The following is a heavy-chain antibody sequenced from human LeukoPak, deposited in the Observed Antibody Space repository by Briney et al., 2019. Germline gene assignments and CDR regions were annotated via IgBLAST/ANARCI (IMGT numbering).Heavy chain of an antibody. V-gene: IGHV3-48*03. CDR1: GFTFSSYE. D-gene: IGHD6-19*01. J-gene: IGHJ5*02. Sequence: GGSLRLSCAASGFTFSSYEMNWVRQAPGKGLEWVSYISSSGSTIYYADSVKGRFTISRDNSKNTLYLQMNSLRAEDTAVYYGAKRIGYSSGWYEEGPNLFDPWGQGTLVTVSS. CDR3: AKRIGYSSGWYEEGPNLFDP. CDR2: ISSSGSTI.